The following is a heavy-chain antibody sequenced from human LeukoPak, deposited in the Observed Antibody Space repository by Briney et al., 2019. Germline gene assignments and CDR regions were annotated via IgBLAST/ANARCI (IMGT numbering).Heavy chain of an antibody. J-gene: IGHJ4*02. V-gene: IGHV1-18*01. CDR2: IGAYNGHT. D-gene: IGHD2-2*01. CDR3: AKDHQYDFDY. Sequence: ASVTVSCKASGFTFTSYGISWVRQAPGQGLEWMGWIGAYNGHTKYVEKFQGRVTMTTDTSTSTAYMELRSLRSDDTAVYYCAKDHQYDFDYWGQGTLVTVSS. CDR1: GFTFTSYG.